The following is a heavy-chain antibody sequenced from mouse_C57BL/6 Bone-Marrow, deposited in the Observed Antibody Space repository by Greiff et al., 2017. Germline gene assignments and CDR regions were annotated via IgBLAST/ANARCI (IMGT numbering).Heavy chain of an antibody. CDR2: IYPGSGST. CDR3: ASSGLLWLRLWDY. V-gene: IGHV1-55*01. CDR1: GYTFTSYW. D-gene: IGHD2-2*01. Sequence: QVQLQQPGAELVKPGASVKMSCKASGYTFTSYWITWVKQRPGQGLEWIGDIYPGSGSTNYNEKFKSKATLTVDTSSSTAYMQLSSLTSEDAAVYYCASSGLLWLRLWDYWGQGTTLTVSS. J-gene: IGHJ2*01.